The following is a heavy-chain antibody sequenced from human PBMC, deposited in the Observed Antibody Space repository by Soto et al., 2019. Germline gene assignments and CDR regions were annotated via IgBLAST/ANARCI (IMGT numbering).Heavy chain of an antibody. CDR1: GYTLTELS. J-gene: IGHJ4*02. Sequence: ASVKVSCKVSGYTLTELSMHWVRQAPGKGLEWMGGFDPEDGETIYAQKFQGRVTMTEDTSTDTAYMELSSLRSEGTAVYYCATIVSDYGDYLPQDYWGQGTLVTVSS. D-gene: IGHD4-17*01. CDR3: ATIVSDYGDYLPQDY. CDR2: FDPEDGET. V-gene: IGHV1-24*01.